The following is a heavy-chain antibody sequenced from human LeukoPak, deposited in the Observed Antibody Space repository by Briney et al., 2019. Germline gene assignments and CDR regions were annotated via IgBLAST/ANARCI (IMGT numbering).Heavy chain of an antibody. CDR2: IWYDGSNK. D-gene: IGHD3-10*01. CDR3: ARESVLLWFGEVERGYYFDY. Sequence: PGRSLRLSCAASGFTFSSYGMHWVPQAPGKGLEWVAVIWYDGSNKYYADSVKGRFTISRDNSKNTLYLQRNSLRAEDTAVYYCARESVLLWFGEVERGYYFDYWGQGTLVTVSS. J-gene: IGHJ4*02. V-gene: IGHV3-33*01. CDR1: GFTFSSYG.